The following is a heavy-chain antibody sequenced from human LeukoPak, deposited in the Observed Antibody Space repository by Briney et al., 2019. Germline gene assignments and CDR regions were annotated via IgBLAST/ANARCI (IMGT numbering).Heavy chain of an antibody. CDR3: ARSSIPYSSSWYEDY. V-gene: IGHV1-3*01. J-gene: IGHJ4*02. D-gene: IGHD6-13*01. Sequence: ASVNVSCKASGYTFTSYAMHWVRQAPGQRLEWMGWINAGDGNTKYSQKFQGRVTITRDTSASTAYMELSSLRSEDTAVYYCARSSIPYSSSWYEDYWGQGTLVTVSS. CDR1: GYTFTSYA. CDR2: INAGDGNT.